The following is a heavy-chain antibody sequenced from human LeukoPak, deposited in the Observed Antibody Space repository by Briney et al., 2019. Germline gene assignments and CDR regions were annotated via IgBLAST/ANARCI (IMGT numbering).Heavy chain of an antibody. Sequence: ASVKVSCKASGYTFTSYDINWVRQATGQGLEWMGWMNPNSGNTNYAQKLQGRVTMTTDTSTSTAYMELRSLRSDDTAVYYCARAGHCSSTSCYGYWGQGTLVTVSS. D-gene: IGHD2-2*01. CDR2: MNPNSGNT. J-gene: IGHJ4*02. V-gene: IGHV1-18*01. CDR3: ARAGHCSSTSCYGY. CDR1: GYTFTSYD.